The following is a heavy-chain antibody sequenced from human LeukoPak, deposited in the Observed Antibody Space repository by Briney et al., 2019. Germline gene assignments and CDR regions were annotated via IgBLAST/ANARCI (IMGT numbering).Heavy chain of an antibody. CDR1: GLTFSSYG. CDR3: ARVDSGSSSWASYYYYYMDV. Sequence: GGSLRLSCAASGLTFSSYGMSWVRQAPGKGLEWVSIIYSGGSTYYADSVKGRFTISRDNSKNTLYLKMNSLRAEDTAVYYCARVDSGSSSWASYYYYYMDVWGKGTTVTISS. D-gene: IGHD6-13*01. J-gene: IGHJ6*03. CDR2: IYSGGST. V-gene: IGHV3-66*01.